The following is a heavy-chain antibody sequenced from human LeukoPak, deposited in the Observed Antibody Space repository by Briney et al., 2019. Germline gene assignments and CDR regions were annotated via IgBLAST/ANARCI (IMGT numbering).Heavy chain of an antibody. CDR1: GGSLSSYY. V-gene: IGHV4-59*08. J-gene: IGHJ5*02. Sequence: SETLSLTCTVSGGSLSSYYWSWIRQPPGKGLEWIGYIYYNGNSNYNPSLKGRVTISLDTSRSQFSLNLTSVTAADTAVYYCAAGGNSDWFDPWGQGTLVTVSS. CDR3: AAGGNSDWFDP. CDR2: IYYNGNS. D-gene: IGHD4-23*01.